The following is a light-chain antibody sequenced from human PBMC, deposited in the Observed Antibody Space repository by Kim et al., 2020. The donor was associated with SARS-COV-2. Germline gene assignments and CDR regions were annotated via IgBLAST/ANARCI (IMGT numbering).Light chain of an antibody. J-gene: IGLJ2*01. CDR2: GKN. CDR3: NSRDSSGNHVV. CDR1: SLRSYY. Sequence: AVRQTVRITCQGDSLRSYYASWYQQKPGQAPVLVIYGKNNRPSGIPDRFSGYSSGNTASLTITGAQAEDEADYYCNSRDSSGNHVVFGGGTQLTVL. V-gene: IGLV3-19*01.